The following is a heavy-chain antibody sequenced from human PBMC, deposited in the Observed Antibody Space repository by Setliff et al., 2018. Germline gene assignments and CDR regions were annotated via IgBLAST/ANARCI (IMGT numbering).Heavy chain of an antibody. CDR1: GGSFNNYP. D-gene: IGHD3-22*01. V-gene: IGHV1-69*06. CDR2: VIPLLETT. CDR3: ARDTRDKYDRSGYYLSFDS. Sequence: SVKVSCKASGGSFNNYPISWVRQAPGQGLEWMGGVIPLLETTKYAQKFQGRVTITADKSTSTGYMELSSLRSEDTAVYYCARDTRDKYDRSGYYLSFDSWGQGTPVTVSS. J-gene: IGHJ4*02.